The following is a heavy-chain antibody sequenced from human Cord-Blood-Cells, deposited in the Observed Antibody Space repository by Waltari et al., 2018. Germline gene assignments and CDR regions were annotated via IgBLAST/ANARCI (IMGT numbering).Heavy chain of an antibody. V-gene: IGHV5-51*03. CDR2: IYPGDSDT. J-gene: IGHJ4*02. D-gene: IGHD6-19*01. CDR1: GYRFTSYW. Sequence: EVQLVQSGAEVKKPGASLTLSCQGSGYRFTSYWIGWVLQMPGKGLEWRWIIYPGDSDTRYSPSFQGQVTISADKSISTAYLQWSSLKASDTAMYYCARGGAVAEYWGQGTLVTVSS. CDR3: ARGGAVAEY.